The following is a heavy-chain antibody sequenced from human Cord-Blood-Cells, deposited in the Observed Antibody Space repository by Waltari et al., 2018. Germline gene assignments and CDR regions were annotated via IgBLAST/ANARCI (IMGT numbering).Heavy chain of an antibody. Sequence: QVQLVESGGGVVPPGRSLRLPCAASGFTFSSYAMHWLRQAPGKGLEWVAVISYDGSNKYYADSVKGRFTISRDNSKNTLYLQMNSLRAEDTAVYYCASGGSGWYFDYWGQGTLVTVSS. V-gene: IGHV3-30-3*01. D-gene: IGHD6-19*01. CDR2: ISYDGSNK. J-gene: IGHJ4*02. CDR1: GFTFSSYA. CDR3: ASGGSGWYFDY.